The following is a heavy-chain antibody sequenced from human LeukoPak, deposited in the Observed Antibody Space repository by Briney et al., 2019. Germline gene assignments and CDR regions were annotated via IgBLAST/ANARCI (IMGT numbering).Heavy chain of an antibody. CDR3: STWAFYHGLDV. V-gene: IGHV3-43*02. Sequence: GGSLRLSCAASGFAFADYAMHWVRHIPGKGLECVAHIHADGGRTFYADSVKGRFTVSRDNGKNSLFLQMDSLTSDDTALYYCSTWAFYHGLDVWGQGATVSVSS. CDR2: IHADGGRT. D-gene: IGHD2/OR15-2a*01. J-gene: IGHJ6*02. CDR1: GFAFADYA.